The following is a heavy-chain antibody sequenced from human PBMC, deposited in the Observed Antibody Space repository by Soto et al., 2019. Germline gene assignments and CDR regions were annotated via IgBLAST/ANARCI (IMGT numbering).Heavy chain of an antibody. CDR1: RFTFSSYA. D-gene: IGHD2-15*01. J-gene: IGHJ3*02. CDR2: ISYDGSNK. CDR3: AREGGYCSGGSCYSFAFDI. Sequence: QVQLVESGGGVVQPGRSLRLSCAASRFTFSSYAMHWVRQAPGKGLEWVAVISYDGSNKYSADSVKGRFTISRDNSKNALFLQMNSLRAEETAVYYCAREGGYCSGGSCYSFAFDIWGQGTMVTVSS. V-gene: IGHV3-30-3*01.